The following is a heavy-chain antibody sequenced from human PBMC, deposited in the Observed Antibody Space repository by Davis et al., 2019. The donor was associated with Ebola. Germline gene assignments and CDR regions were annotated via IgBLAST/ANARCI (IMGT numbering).Heavy chain of an antibody. V-gene: IGHV3-15*01. CDR1: GFTLSNAW. D-gene: IGHD5-12*01. Sequence: GGSLRLSCAASGFTLSNAWMSWVRQAPGKGLEWVGRIKGKNEGGTIDYAAPVKGRFTISRDDSKNTLYLQMNSLEPEDTAVYYCATSPGVAATIAGHWGQGTLVTVSS. J-gene: IGHJ4*02. CDR2: IKGKNEGGTI. CDR3: ATSPGVAATIAGH.